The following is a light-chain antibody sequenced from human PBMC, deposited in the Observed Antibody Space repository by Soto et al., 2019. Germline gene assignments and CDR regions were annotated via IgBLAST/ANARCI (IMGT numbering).Light chain of an antibody. CDR3: RTCGIEYRV. CDR2: LNSEGSH. CDR1: SGHSTYD. Sequence: QPVLTQSPSASASLGASVKLTCTLSSGHSTYDIAWLQQQPEKGPRFLMRLNSEGSHSRGVGIPDRFSGSSTGAERYLFGSSVQSEDEADCCCRTCGIEYRVFGGGTKVTVL. V-gene: IGLV4-69*02. J-gene: IGLJ3*02.